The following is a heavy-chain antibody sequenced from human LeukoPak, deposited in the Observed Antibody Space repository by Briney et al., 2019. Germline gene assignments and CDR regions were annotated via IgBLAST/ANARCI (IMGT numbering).Heavy chain of an antibody. V-gene: IGHV1-69*01. CDR1: GGTFSSYA. CDR3: ARVEGNYAAPFDY. J-gene: IGHJ4*02. D-gene: IGHD1-7*01. Sequence: SSVKVSCKASGGTFSSYAISWVRQAPGQGLEWVGGVIPIFGTANYAQKFQGRVTITADESTSTAYMELSSLRSEDTAVYYCARVEGNYAAPFDYWGQGTLVTVSS. CDR2: VIPIFGTA.